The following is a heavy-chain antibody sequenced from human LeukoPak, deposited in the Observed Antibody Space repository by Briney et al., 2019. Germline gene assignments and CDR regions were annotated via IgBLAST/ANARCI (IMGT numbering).Heavy chain of an antibody. D-gene: IGHD6-13*01. CDR3: ARAYSSSWCDAFDI. V-gene: IGHV4-28*05. CDR2: IYYSGSI. J-gene: IGHJ3*02. Sequence: SETLSLTCAVSGYSISSSNWWGWIRQPPGKGLEWIGYIYYSGSIYYNPSLKSRVTISVDTSKNQFSLRLTSVTAADTAVYYCARAYSSSWCDAFDIWGQGTMVTVSS. CDR1: GYSISSSNW.